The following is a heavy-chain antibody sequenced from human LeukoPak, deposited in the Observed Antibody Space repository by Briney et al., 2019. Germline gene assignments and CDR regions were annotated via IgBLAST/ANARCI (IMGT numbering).Heavy chain of an antibody. Sequence: ASVKVSCKASGGSFTSYPISWVRQAPGQGLEWMGGILPVFGTPNYSRGFQGRVTISADDSTTTAFMELTSLRSEDTAVYYCARGSASNWPVDIWGQGTLVTVSS. J-gene: IGHJ4*02. CDR1: GGSFTSYP. V-gene: IGHV1-69*13. CDR3: ARGSASNWPVDI. CDR2: ILPVFGTP. D-gene: IGHD6-13*01.